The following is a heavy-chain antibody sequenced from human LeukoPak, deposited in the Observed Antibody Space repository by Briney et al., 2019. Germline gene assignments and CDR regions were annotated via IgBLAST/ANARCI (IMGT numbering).Heavy chain of an antibody. D-gene: IGHD1-26*01. J-gene: IGHJ4*02. CDR1: GFTFSDYE. V-gene: IGHV3-48*03. CDR2: ISFSGNSI. CDR3: AKDSARKSIVGSTTRGVNDY. Sequence: GGSLRLSCAASGFTFSDYEMNWVRQAPGKGLEWVSFISFSGNSIYYADSVKGRFTISRDNAKNSLYLQMNSLRAEDTAVYYCAKDSARKSIVGSTTRGVNDYWGQGTLVPVSS.